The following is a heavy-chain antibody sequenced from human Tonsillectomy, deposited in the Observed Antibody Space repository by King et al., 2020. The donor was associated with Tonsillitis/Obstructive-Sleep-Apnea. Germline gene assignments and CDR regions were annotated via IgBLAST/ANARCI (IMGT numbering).Heavy chain of an antibody. Sequence: VQLVESGAEVKKPGESLRISCQGSGYSFGNYWITWVRQMPGKGLEWMGRIDPSDSYVNYNPSFQGHVTISVDKSINTAYLQWSSLKASDTAMYFCAGLVDTAMDSDFYYGMDVWGQGTTVTVSS. CDR1: GYSFGNYW. CDR2: IDPSDSYV. D-gene: IGHD5-18*01. CDR3: AGLVDTAMDSDFYYGMDV. J-gene: IGHJ6*02. V-gene: IGHV5-10-1*03.